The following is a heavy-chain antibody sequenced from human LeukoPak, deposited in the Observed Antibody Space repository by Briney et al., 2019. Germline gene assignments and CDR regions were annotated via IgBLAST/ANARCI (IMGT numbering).Heavy chain of an antibody. CDR2: IKQDGSEK. J-gene: IGHJ4*02. CDR3: ARDRGSWYYDSSGYYDY. D-gene: IGHD3-22*01. CDR1: GFSFSSYG. V-gene: IGHV3-7*01. Sequence: GGSLRLSCAASGFSFSSYGMHWVRQAPGKGLEWVANIKQDGSEKYYVDSVKGRFTISRDNAKNSLYLQMNSLRAEDTAVYYCARDRGSWYYDSSGYYDYWGQGTLVTVSS.